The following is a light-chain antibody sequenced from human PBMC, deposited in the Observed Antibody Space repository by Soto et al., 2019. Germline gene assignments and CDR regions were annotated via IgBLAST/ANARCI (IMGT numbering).Light chain of an antibody. CDR2: AAS. CDR1: ESISRH. CDR3: QQSYSTLSIS. J-gene: IGKJ5*01. V-gene: IGKV1-39*01. Sequence: DIQMTQSPSSLSASVGDRVTITCRASESISRHLNWYQQKPGKAPNLLIYAASTLQNGVPSRFSVRGSGTDFTLTISSLQPQDFATYYCQQSYSTLSISFGQGTRLEIK.